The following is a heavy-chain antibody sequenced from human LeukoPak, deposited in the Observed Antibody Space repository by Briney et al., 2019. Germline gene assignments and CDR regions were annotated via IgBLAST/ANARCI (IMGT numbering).Heavy chain of an antibody. Sequence: ASVKVSCKASGYTFTGYYMRWVRQAPGQGLEWMGWINPNSGGTDYAQKFQGWVTMTRDTSISTAYLELSRLRSDDTAVYYCARGEKTPDYYYYYGMDVWGKGTTVTVSS. V-gene: IGHV1-2*04. CDR2: INPNSGGT. J-gene: IGHJ6*04. CDR1: GYTFTGYY. CDR3: ARGEKTPDYYYYYGMDV.